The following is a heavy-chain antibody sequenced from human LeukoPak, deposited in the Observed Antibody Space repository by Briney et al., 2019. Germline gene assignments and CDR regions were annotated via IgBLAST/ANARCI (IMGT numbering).Heavy chain of an antibody. V-gene: IGHV4-61*02. J-gene: IGHJ3*02. D-gene: IGHD4-11*01. Sequence: SQTLSLTCTVSGGSISSGSYYWSWIRQPAGKGLEWIGRICTSGSTNYNPSLKSRVTISVDTSKNQFSLKLSSVTAADTAVYYCARLDPDYPNHAFDIWGQGTMVTASS. CDR3: ARLDPDYPNHAFDI. CDR2: ICTSGST. CDR1: GGSISSGSYY.